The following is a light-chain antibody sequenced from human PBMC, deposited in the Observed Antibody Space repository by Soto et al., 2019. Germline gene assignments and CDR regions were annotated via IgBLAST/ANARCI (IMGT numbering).Light chain of an antibody. CDR1: QSGLYSSNNKNY. CDR2: WAS. V-gene: IGKV4-1*01. Sequence: DIVMTQSPDSLAVSLGERATINCKSSQSGLYSSNNKNYLAWYQQKPGQPPKLLIYWASTRESGVPDRFSGSGSGTDFTLTISSLQAEEVAVYYCQQYYSRPPTFGQGTKLEIK. CDR3: QQYYSRPPT. J-gene: IGKJ2*01.